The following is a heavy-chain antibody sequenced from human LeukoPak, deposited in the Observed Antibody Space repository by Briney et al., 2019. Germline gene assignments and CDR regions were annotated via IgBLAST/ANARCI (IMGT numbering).Heavy chain of an antibody. CDR1: GFTFSSYS. CDR3: ARDRVPHPFDY. D-gene: IGHD3-10*01. CDR2: ISSSSSYI. J-gene: IGHJ4*02. V-gene: IGHV3-21*01. Sequence: GGSLRLSCAASGFTFSSYSMNWVRQAPGKGLEWVSSISSSSSYIYYADSVKGRFTISRDNAKNSLYLQMNSLRAEDTALYYCARDRVPHPFDYWGQGTLVTVSS.